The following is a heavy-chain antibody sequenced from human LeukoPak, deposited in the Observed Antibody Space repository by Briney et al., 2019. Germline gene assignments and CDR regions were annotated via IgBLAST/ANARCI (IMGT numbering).Heavy chain of an antibody. CDR2: IYYSGST. V-gene: IGHV4-59*01. CDR1: GGSISSYY. J-gene: IGHJ6*02. CDR3: ARTPLRRYYGMDV. Sequence: PSETLSLTCTVSGGSISSYYWSWIRQPPGKGLEWIGYIYYSGSTNYNPSLKSRVTISVDTSKNQFSLKLSSVTAADTAVYYCARTPLRRYYGMDVWGQGTTVTVSS. D-gene: IGHD2-15*01.